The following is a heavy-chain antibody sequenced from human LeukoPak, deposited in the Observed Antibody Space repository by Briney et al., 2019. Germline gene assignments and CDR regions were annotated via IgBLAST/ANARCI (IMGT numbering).Heavy chain of an antibody. CDR1: GFTFSAYY. D-gene: IGHD6-19*01. CDR2: ISSSGSSI. Sequence: PGGSLRLSCAASGFTFSAYYMSWIRQPPGKGLEWVSYISSSGSSIYYADSVKGRFTISRDNAKNSLYLQMNSLRAEDTAVYYCARAHTSGWYGDFEYWGQGTLVTVSS. CDR3: ARAHTSGWYGDFEY. J-gene: IGHJ4*02. V-gene: IGHV3-11*01.